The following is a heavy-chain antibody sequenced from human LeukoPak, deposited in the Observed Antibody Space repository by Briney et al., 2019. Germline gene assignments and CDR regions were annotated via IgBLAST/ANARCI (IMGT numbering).Heavy chain of an antibody. D-gene: IGHD5-24*01. CDR3: TRVRTDGSNVFFDY. V-gene: IGHV3-74*01. J-gene: IGHJ4*02. CDR2: IDSDGTSP. CDR1: GFTFSSFW. Sequence: GGSLRLCCAASGFTFSSFWMHWVRQAPGKGLVWVSRIDSDGTSPIYADSVKGRFTISRDNANNTVYLQMNSLRVEDTAVYYCTRVRTDGSNVFFDYWGQGTLVTVSS.